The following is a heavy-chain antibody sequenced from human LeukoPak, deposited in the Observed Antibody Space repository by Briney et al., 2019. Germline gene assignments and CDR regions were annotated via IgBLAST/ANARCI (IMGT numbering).Heavy chain of an antibody. Sequence: PSETLSLTCTVSGGSISSYYWSWIRQPPGKGLEWIGYIYYSGSTNYNPSLKSRVTMSVDTSKNQFSLKLSSVTAADTAVYYCARGDGYNRYWGQGILVTVSS. CDR1: GGSISSYY. J-gene: IGHJ4*02. V-gene: IGHV4-59*12. D-gene: IGHD5-24*01. CDR3: ARGDGYNRY. CDR2: IYYSGST.